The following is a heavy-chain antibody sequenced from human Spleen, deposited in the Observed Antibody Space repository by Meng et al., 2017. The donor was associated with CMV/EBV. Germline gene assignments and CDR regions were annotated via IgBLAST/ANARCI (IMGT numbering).Heavy chain of an antibody. CDR1: GFTLSSYG. CDR2: IRYDGSNK. D-gene: IGHD4-23*01. CDR3: AKDLETVVDSALDY. J-gene: IGHJ4*02. V-gene: IGHV3-30*02. Sequence: GFTLSSYGMHGVRKEEGKGREWVAFIRYDGSNKYNGDSVKGRFTISRDDSKNTLFLQMDSLRAEDTAVYYCAKDLETVVDSALDYWGQGTLVTVSS.